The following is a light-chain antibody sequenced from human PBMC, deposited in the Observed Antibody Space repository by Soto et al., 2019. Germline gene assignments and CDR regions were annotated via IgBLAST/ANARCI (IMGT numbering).Light chain of an antibody. J-gene: IGLJ2*01. CDR3: SSYRSSNTLL. Sequence: QSALTQPASVSGSPGQSITISCTGTSSDVGDYDYVSWYQQYAGKAPKMMIYEVSNQPSGVSNRFSGSKSGNTASLTISGLQAEDEADYYCSSYRSSNTLLFGGGTKLTVL. CDR2: EVS. CDR1: SSDVGDYDY. V-gene: IGLV2-14*01.